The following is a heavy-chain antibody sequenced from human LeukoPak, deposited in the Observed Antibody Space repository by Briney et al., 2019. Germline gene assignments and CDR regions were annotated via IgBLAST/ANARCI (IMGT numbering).Heavy chain of an antibody. J-gene: IGHJ5*02. Sequence: VASVKVSCKASGYTFTSYGISWVGQAPGQGLEWMGWISAYNGNTNYAQKLQGRVTMTTDTSTSTAYMELRSLRSDDTAVYYCARETGGYSSSWYRNNWFDPWGQGTLVTVSS. CDR1: GYTFTSYG. CDR2: ISAYNGNT. V-gene: IGHV1-18*01. CDR3: ARETGGYSSSWYRNNWFDP. D-gene: IGHD6-13*01.